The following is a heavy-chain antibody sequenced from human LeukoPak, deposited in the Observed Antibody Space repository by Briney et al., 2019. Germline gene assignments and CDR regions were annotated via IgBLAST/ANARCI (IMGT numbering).Heavy chain of an antibody. D-gene: IGHD3-3*01. Sequence: SETLSLTCTVSGGSISSSSYYWGWIRQPPGKGLEWIGSIYYSGSTYYNPSLKSRVTISVDTSKNQFSLKLSSVTAADTAVYYCAREFRFLEWLPAPGYDYWGQGTLVTVSS. J-gene: IGHJ4*02. CDR1: GGSISSSSYY. CDR2: IYYSGST. V-gene: IGHV4-39*02. CDR3: AREFRFLEWLPAPGYDY.